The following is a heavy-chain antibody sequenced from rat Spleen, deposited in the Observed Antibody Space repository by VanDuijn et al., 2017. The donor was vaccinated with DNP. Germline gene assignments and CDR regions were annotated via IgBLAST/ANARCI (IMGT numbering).Heavy chain of an antibody. V-gene: IGHV2-72*01. CDR2: IWAGGST. CDR1: GFSLTSNG. D-gene: IGHD1-10*01. J-gene: IGHJ1*01. CDR3: ARHGIYNNYWYFDF. Sequence: QVQLEESGPGLMQPSETLSLTCTVSGFSLTSNGVGWVRQPLGKGLVWMGTIWAGGSTNYNSAVQSRLSISRDTSNIQVFLKKNSLQPEDTGTYYCARHGIYNNYWYFDFWGPGTMVTVSS.